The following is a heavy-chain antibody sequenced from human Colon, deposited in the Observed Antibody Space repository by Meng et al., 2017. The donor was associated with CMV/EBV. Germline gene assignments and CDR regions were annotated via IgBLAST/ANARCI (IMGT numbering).Heavy chain of an antibody. CDR2: ISSSSSYI. V-gene: IGHV3-21*01. J-gene: IGHJ4*02. CDR1: GFTFNNAW. Sequence: GESLKISCAASGFTFNNAWMSWVRQAPGKGLEWVSSISSSSSYIYYADSVKGRFTISRDNAKNSLYLQMNSLRAEDTAVYYCARDRSNIVGATTAFDYWGQGTLVTVSS. CDR3: ARDRSNIVGATTAFDY. D-gene: IGHD1-26*01.